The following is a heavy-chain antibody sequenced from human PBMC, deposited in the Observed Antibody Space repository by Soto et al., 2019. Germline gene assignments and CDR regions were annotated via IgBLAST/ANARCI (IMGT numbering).Heavy chain of an antibody. CDR1: GFTFSSYA. D-gene: IGHD3-22*01. J-gene: IGHJ3*02. CDR2: ISGSGGST. CDR3: AKSQSYYYDGSDAFDI. Sequence: GGSLRLSCAASGFTFSSYAMSWVRQAPGKGLEWVSAISGSGGSTYYADSVKGRFTISRDNSKNTLYLQMNSLRAEDTAVYYCAKSQSYYYDGSDAFDIWGQGTMVTVSS. V-gene: IGHV3-23*01.